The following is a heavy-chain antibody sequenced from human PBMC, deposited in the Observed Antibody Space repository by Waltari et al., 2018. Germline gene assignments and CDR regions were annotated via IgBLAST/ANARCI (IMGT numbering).Heavy chain of an antibody. CDR2: IYTTGDT. Sequence: QVQLQQSGPGVVRPSQTLSLTCSVSGASVNSGDYYWTWIRQTPGKGLEWIGYIYTTGDTYNNPSLRSRGVISLDTSKNQFSLKLRSVTAADTAVYYCAREIVLEPAAILSPQIVYEYYMDVWGKGTTVAVSS. CDR1: GASVNSGDYY. D-gene: IGHD2-2*01. V-gene: IGHV4-30-4*08. CDR3: AREIVLEPAAILSPQIVYEYYMDV. J-gene: IGHJ6*03.